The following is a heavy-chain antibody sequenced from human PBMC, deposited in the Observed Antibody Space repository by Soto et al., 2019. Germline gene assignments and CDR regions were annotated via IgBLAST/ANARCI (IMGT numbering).Heavy chain of an antibody. Sequence: RRLSCTASGFSFSDYAMSWVRQAPGKGLEWVSVISESGGSTHYADSVRGRFTVSRDNSKNSLSLRMNSLRDEDTAVYFCAKRSPYSSGWYSPIFDYWGQGALVTVSS. CDR3: AKRSPYSSGWYSPIFDY. V-gene: IGHV3-23*01. D-gene: IGHD6-13*01. CDR2: ISESGGST. J-gene: IGHJ4*02. CDR1: GFSFSDYA.